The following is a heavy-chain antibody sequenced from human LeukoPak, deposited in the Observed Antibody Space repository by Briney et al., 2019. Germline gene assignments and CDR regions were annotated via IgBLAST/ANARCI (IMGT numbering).Heavy chain of an antibody. V-gene: IGHV3-15*01. CDR3: AKHIYGVVSIQQ. D-gene: IGHD3-3*01. J-gene: IGHJ1*01. CDR2: IRSKTDGGTT. CDR1: GFTFRDAW. Sequence: PWGSPRLSCAASGFTFRDAWMTWVRQAPGKRLEWVGRIRSKTDGGTTDYAVSVQGRFTISRDDSKNTLYLQMSSLKTEDTAVYYCAKHIYGVVSIQQWGQGTLVTVSS.